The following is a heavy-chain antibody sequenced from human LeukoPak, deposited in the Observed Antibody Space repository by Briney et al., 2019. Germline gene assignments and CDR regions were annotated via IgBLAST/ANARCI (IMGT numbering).Heavy chain of an antibody. J-gene: IGHJ4*02. CDR3: ASNGASYSGSYYADY. CDR1: GGTFSIYA. CDR2: IIPIFGTA. Sequence: SVTVSFTASGGTFSIYAISWVRQAPGQGLEWMGGIIPIFGTANYAQKLQGRVTITADESTSTAYMELSSLRSEDTAVYYCASNGASYSGSYYADYWGQGTLVTVSS. D-gene: IGHD1-26*01. V-gene: IGHV1-69*13.